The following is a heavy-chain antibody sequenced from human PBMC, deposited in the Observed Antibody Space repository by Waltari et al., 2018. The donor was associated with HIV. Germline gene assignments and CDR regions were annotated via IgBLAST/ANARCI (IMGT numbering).Heavy chain of an antibody. V-gene: IGHV1-3*01. Sequence: QVQLVQSGAEVKKPGASVTVSCKASGCTFSNCAIHWVRQAPGQRPEWMAWINPGNGDTRYSQKFQGRLTMTRDTSASTVYMELSSLRSEDTAVYYCARSPSSFNYYDSGVSRDWFDPWGQGTLVTVSS. CDR1: GCTFSNCA. CDR3: ARSPSSFNYYDSGVSRDWFDP. CDR2: INPGNGDT. J-gene: IGHJ5*02. D-gene: IGHD3-22*01.